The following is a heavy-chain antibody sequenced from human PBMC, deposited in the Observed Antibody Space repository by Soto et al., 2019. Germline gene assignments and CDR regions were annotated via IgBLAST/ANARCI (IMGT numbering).Heavy chain of an antibody. D-gene: IGHD2-2*01. CDR1: GGAVSSGTYY. CDR2: IYFTGST. Sequence: SETLSLTCTVSGGAVSSGTYYWNWIRQPPGKGPEWIGHIYFTGSTNYNPSLKSRVTMSLDTSRNQFSLKLSSVTAADTAVYYCTRGPPSDQWFDPWGLGTLVTVSS. CDR3: TRGPPSDQWFDP. V-gene: IGHV4-61*01. J-gene: IGHJ5*02.